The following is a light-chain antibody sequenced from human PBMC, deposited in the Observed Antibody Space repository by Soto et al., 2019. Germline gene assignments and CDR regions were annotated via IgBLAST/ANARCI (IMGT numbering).Light chain of an antibody. CDR3: QQYNNWPRT. Sequence: EIVMTQSPATLSVSPGERVTLSCRASESVGSNLAWYQQKPGQAPRLLIFGASTRATGIPARFSGSGSGTEFTLTISSLQSEDFAVYYCQQYNNWPRTFGQGTKVEIK. CDR1: ESVGSN. V-gene: IGKV3-15*01. CDR2: GAS. J-gene: IGKJ1*01.